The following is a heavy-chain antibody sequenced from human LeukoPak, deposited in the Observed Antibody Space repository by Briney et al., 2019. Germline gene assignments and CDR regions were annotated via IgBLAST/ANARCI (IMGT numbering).Heavy chain of an antibody. V-gene: IGHV4-39*07. Sequence: SETLSLTCTVSGGSISSSSYYWGWIRQPPGKGLEWIGSIYYSGSTYYNPSLKSRVTISVDTSKNPFSLKLSSVTAADTAVYYCASGLASGYPPIPFDYWGQGTLVTVSS. D-gene: IGHD3-3*01. CDR3: ASGLASGYPPIPFDY. J-gene: IGHJ4*02. CDR1: GGSISSSSYY. CDR2: IYYSGST.